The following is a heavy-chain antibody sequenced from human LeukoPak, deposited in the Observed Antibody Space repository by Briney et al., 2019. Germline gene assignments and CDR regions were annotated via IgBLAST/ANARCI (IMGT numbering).Heavy chain of an antibody. J-gene: IGHJ1*01. CDR3: ARGYYDSSDFEYFQH. CDR1: GYTFPYY. CDR2: INPNSGDT. V-gene: IGHV1-2*02. D-gene: IGHD3-22*01. Sequence: ASVKVSCKPCGYTFPYYIHWVRQAPGQGLEWMAWINPNSGDTNFAQKFQGRVTMTRDTSISTVYMELSRLRSDDTAVFFCARGYYDSSDFEYFQHWGQGTLVTVSP.